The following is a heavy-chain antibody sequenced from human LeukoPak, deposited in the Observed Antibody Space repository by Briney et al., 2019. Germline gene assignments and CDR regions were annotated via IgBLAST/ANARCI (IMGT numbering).Heavy chain of an antibody. CDR3: ARDSTYCSSTSCYKDFDY. Sequence: SETLSLTCTVSGYSISSGYYWGWIRQPPGKGLGWIGSIYHSGSTYYNPSLKSRVTISVDTSKNQFSLELSSVTAADTAVYYCARDSTYCSSTSCYKDFDYWGQGTLVTVSS. CDR2: IYHSGST. J-gene: IGHJ4*02. V-gene: IGHV4-38-2*02. D-gene: IGHD2-2*02. CDR1: GYSISSGYY.